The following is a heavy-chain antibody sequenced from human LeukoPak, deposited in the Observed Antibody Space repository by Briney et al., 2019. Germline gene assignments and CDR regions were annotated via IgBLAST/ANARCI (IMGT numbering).Heavy chain of an antibody. CDR1: GGSISIYY. V-gene: IGHV4-4*07. CDR2: IYPSESIYASENT. D-gene: IGHD4-17*01. CDR3: ARDPTTVTTIFDS. J-gene: IGHJ4*02. Sequence: SDTLSLTCSVSGGSISIYYCSWIRQPAGKGLEWIGRIYPSESIYASENTNYNPSLKRRVSMSRDTSKNQVSLKLRSLTATDTDVYYCARDPTTVTTIFDSWGQGAPVTVSS.